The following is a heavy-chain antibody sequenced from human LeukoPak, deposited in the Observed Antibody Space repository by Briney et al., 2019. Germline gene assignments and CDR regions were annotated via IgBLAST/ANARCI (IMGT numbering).Heavy chain of an antibody. CDR1: GGSISSYY. CDR2: MYTSGST. J-gene: IGHJ6*02. V-gene: IGHV4-4*07. Sequence: SETLSLTCTVSGGSISSYYWSWIRQPAGKGVEGIGRMYTSGSTNYTPSLKSRVTMSVDTSKNQFSLKLSSVTAADTAVYYCARVPFGLGMDVWGQGTPVTVSS. CDR3: ARVPFGLGMDV. D-gene: IGHD3-3*01.